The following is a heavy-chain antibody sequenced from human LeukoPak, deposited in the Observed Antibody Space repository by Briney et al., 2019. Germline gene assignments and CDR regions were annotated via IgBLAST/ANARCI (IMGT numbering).Heavy chain of an antibody. CDR3: AIVAGTFYYYYGMDV. Sequence: ASVKVSCKASGYTFTGYYMHWVRQAPGQGLEWMGWINPNSGGTNYAQKCQGRVTMTRDTSISTAYMELSRLRSDDTAVYYCAIVAGTFYYYYGMDVWGQGTTVTVSS. J-gene: IGHJ6*02. V-gene: IGHV1-2*02. CDR2: INPNSGGT. CDR1: GYTFTGYY. D-gene: IGHD6-19*01.